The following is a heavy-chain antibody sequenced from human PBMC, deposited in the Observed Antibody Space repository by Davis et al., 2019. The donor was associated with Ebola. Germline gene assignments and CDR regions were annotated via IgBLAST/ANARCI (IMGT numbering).Heavy chain of an antibody. D-gene: IGHD3-3*01. CDR1: GGSISSSSYY. Sequence: SETLSLTCTVSGGSISSSSYYWGWIRQPPGKGLEWIGSIYYSGSTYYNPSLKSRVTISVDTSKNQFSLKLSSVTAADTAVYYCARAAGLLFYDYWGQGTLITVSS. V-gene: IGHV4-39*01. J-gene: IGHJ4*02. CDR2: IYYSGST. CDR3: ARAAGLLFYDY.